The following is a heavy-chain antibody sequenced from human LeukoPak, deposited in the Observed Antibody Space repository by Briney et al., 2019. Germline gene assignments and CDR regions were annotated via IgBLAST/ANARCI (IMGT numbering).Heavy chain of an antibody. D-gene: IGHD6-19*01. CDR2: FYNSGST. CDR1: GGSISSHY. Sequence: SSETLSLTCTVSGGSISSHYWTWIRQPAGKGLEWIGRFYNSGSTNYNPSLESRVTMSGDTSKNQFSLSLKSVTVADTAVYYCARGILYSSGHWGLDVWGQGTTVTVSS. V-gene: IGHV4-4*07. J-gene: IGHJ6*02. CDR3: ARGILYSSGHWGLDV.